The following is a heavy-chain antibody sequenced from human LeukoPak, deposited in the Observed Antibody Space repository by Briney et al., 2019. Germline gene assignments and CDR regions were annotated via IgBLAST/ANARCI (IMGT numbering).Heavy chain of an antibody. CDR3: TRGSIAYYYMDV. CDR2: IYYSGST. V-gene: IGHV4-59*01. J-gene: IGHJ6*03. Sequence: ASETLSLTCTVSGGSISSYYWSWIRQPPGKGLEWIGNIYYSGSTNYNPSLKSRVTISVDTSKNQFSLKLSSVTAADTAVYYCTRGSIAYYYMDVWGKGTTVTVSS. D-gene: IGHD3-22*01. CDR1: GGSISSYY.